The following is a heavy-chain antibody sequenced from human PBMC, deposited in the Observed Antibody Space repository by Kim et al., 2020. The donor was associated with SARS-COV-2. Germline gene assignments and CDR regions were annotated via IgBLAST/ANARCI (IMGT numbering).Heavy chain of an antibody. CDR3: ATSFCSMCVTPSYGMDV. V-gene: IGHV1-24*01. D-gene: IGHD3-10*02. Sequence: ASVKVSCKVSGYTLTELSMHWVRQAPGKGLEWMGGFDPEDGETIYAQKFQGRVTMTEDTSTDTAYMELSSLRSEDTAVYYCATSFCSMCVTPSYGMDVWGQGTTVTVSS. CDR1: GYTLTELS. CDR2: FDPEDGET. J-gene: IGHJ6*02.